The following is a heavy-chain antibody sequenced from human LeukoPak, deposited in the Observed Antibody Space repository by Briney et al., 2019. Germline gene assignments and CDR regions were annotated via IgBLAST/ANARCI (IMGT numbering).Heavy chain of an antibody. V-gene: IGHV1-18*04. CDR3: ARVPPSAHQLLSSDY. CDR2: ISANNGEI. J-gene: IGHJ4*02. CDR1: GYTFTNYG. Sequence: ASVKVSCKASGYTFTNYGISWVRQAPGQGLEWMAWISANNGEIRYAQNFQGRVTMTTDTSTSTAYLELRSLRSDDTAVYYCARVPPSAHQLLSSDYWGQGTQVTVSS. D-gene: IGHD2-2*01.